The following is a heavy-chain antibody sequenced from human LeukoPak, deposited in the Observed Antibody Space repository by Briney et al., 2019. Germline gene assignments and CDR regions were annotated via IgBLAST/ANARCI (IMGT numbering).Heavy chain of an antibody. CDR1: GGSISSSTYF. D-gene: IGHD6-6*01. J-gene: IGHJ5*02. CDR3: ARDRRSP. Sequence: SETLSLTCTVSGGSISSSTYFWGWIRQPPGKGLEWIGTIYYSGSTYYNPSLKSRVTISVDTSKNQFSLKLSSVTAADTAVYYCARDRRSPWGQGTLVTVSS. CDR2: IYYSGST. V-gene: IGHV4-39*07.